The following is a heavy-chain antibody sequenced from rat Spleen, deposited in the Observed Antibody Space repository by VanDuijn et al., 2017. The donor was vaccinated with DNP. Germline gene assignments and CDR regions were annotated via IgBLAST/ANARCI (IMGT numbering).Heavy chain of an antibody. CDR1: GFTFSYYG. Sequence: EVQLVESGGGLVQPGRSLKLSCTASGFTFSYYGMAWVRHTPTKGLEWVASITNTGDSTYYSDSVKGRFSISRDNAKSTLYLQVNSLRSEDTATYYCTSNPHIRTAAPFDYWGPGTMVTVSS. CDR3: TSNPHIRTAAPFDY. V-gene: IGHV5S13*01. J-gene: IGHJ1*01. D-gene: IGHD3-8*01. CDR2: ITNTGDST.